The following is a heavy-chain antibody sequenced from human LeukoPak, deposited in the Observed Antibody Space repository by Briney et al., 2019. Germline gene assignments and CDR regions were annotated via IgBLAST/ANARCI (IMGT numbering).Heavy chain of an antibody. CDR1: GFTFSSYG. CDR3: ATNADSGSDY. Sequence: GGSLRLSCAGSGFTFSSYGMSWVRQAPGKGLEWVSAISGSGGSTYYADSVKGRFTISRDNAKNSLSLQMNSLRVEDTAVYYCATNADSGSDYWGQGTLVTVSS. J-gene: IGHJ4*02. V-gene: IGHV3-23*01. CDR2: ISGSGGST. D-gene: IGHD3-10*01.